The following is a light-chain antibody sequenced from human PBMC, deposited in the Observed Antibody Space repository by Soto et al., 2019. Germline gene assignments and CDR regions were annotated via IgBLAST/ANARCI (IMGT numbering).Light chain of an antibody. J-gene: IGLJ3*02. CDR1: SSNIGAGYD. Sequence: QSVLTQPPSVSGAPGQRVTISCTGSSSNIGAGYDVQWYQQVPGTAPKPLVYGNNNRPSGVPDRFSGSKSATSASLAITGLQAEDEADYYCQSYDSSLSGWVFGGGTKLTVL. V-gene: IGLV1-40*01. CDR3: QSYDSSLSGWV. CDR2: GNN.